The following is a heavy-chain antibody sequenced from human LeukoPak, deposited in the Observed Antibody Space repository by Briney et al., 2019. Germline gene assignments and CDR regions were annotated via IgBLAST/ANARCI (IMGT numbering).Heavy chain of an antibody. CDR3: AREKVGQWLVW. Sequence: GGSLRLSCAASGFTISSYWMSWVRQAPGKGLEWVANIKQDGSEKYYVDSVKGRFTISRDNAKNSLYLQMNSLRAEDTAVYYCAREKVGQWLVWGGQGTLVTVSS. D-gene: IGHD6-19*01. CDR1: GFTISSYW. CDR2: IKQDGSEK. J-gene: IGHJ4*02. V-gene: IGHV3-7*01.